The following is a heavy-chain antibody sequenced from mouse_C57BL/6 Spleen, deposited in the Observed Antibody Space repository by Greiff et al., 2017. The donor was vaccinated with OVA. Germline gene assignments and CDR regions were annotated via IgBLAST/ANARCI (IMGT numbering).Heavy chain of an antibody. CDR1: GYAFSSSW. V-gene: IGHV1-82*01. Sequence: VQLQQSGPELVKPGASVKISCKASGYAFSSSWMNWVKQRPGKGLEWIGRIYPGDGDTNYNGKFKGKATLTADKSSSTAYMQLSSLTSEDSAVYFCARGTTVVAPPFDYWGQGTTLTVSS. J-gene: IGHJ2*01. CDR2: IYPGDGDT. CDR3: ARGTTVVAPPFDY. D-gene: IGHD1-1*01.